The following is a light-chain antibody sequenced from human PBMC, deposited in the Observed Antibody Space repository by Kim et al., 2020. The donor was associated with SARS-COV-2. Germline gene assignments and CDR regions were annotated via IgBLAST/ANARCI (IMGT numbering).Light chain of an antibody. CDR3: EVWDSSLTAVL. J-gene: IGLJ2*01. CDR1: DSNIGNNY. CDR2: DNN. Sequence: QAVVTQPPSVSADPGQKVTISCSGSDSNIGNNYVSWYQQLPGTAPKLLIFDNNKRPSGIPDRFSGSKSGTSATLGITGLQTGDEADYYCEVWDSSLTAVLFGAGTQLTVL. V-gene: IGLV1-51*01.